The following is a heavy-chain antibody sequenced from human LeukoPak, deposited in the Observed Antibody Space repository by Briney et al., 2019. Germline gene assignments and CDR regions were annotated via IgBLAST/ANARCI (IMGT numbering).Heavy chain of an antibody. J-gene: IGHJ4*02. CDR2: INPNSGGT. V-gene: IGHV1-2*02. CDR1: GYTFTGYY. Sequence: ASVKVSCKASGYTFTGYYMHWVRQAPGQGLEWMGWINPNSGGTNYAQKFQGRVTMTRDTSISTAYMELSRLRSDDTAVYYCACSGDGYNRASGIDYWGQGTLVTVSS. CDR3: ACSGDGYNRASGIDY. D-gene: IGHD5-12*01.